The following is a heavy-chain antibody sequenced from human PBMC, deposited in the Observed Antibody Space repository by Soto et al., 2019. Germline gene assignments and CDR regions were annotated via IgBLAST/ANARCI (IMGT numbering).Heavy chain of an antibody. V-gene: IGHV4-4*02. CDR2: LYHSGTT. Sequence: SETLSLTCAVSGASIGTNNWWSWVRQPPGKGLEWIGELYHSGTTNCNPSLKSRVTISIDKSKNQFSLTLTSMTAADTALYYCAVPGRGDFDYWSQGTLVTVSS. D-gene: IGHD5-12*01. CDR1: GASIGTNNW. CDR3: AVPGRGDFDY. J-gene: IGHJ4*02.